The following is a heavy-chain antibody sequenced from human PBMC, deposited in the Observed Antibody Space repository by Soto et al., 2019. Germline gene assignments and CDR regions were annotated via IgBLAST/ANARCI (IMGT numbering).Heavy chain of an antibody. CDR1: GFSLSTSGVG. Sequence: QITLKESGPTLVKPTQTLTLTCTFSGFSLSTSGVGVGWIRQPPGKALEWLALIYWDDDKRYSPSLKSRLTIXKXXAKNPVVLTMTNMDPVDTATYYCAQIAAAEYRFDYWGQGTLVTVSS. CDR2: IYWDDDK. CDR3: AQIAAAEYRFDY. D-gene: IGHD6-13*01. J-gene: IGHJ4*02. V-gene: IGHV2-5*02.